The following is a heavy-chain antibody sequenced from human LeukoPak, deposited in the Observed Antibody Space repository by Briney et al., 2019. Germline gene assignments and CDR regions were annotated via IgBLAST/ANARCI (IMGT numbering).Heavy chain of an antibody. CDR1: GGSISSYY. CDR3: ARGGDYGDYLTSYFDY. CDR2: IYTSGST. J-gene: IGHJ4*02. Sequence: SETLSLTCTVSGGSISSYYWSWIRQPAGKGLEWIGRIYTSGSTNYNPSLKSRVTMSVDTSKNQFSLKLSSVTAADTAVYYCARGGDYGDYLTSYFDYWGQGTLVTVSS. V-gene: IGHV4-4*07. D-gene: IGHD4-17*01.